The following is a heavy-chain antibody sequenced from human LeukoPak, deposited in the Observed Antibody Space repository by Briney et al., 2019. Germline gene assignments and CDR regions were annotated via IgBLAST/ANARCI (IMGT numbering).Heavy chain of an antibody. V-gene: IGHV3-23*01. CDR1: GFTFSSYA. J-gene: IGHJ6*02. D-gene: IGHD6-6*01. Sequence: GGSLRLSCAASGFTFSSYAMTWVRQAPGKGLQWVSTISVSGENTYYADSVKGRFTISRDISKSTLYLQMNSLRAEDTAVYHCAKDTTAYIAGRYYYGMDAWGRGTTVTVSS. CDR3: AKDTTAYIAGRYYYGMDA. CDR2: ISVSGENT.